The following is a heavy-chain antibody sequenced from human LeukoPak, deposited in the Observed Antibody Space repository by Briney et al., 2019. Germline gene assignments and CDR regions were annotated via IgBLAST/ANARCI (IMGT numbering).Heavy chain of an antibody. Sequence: ASVKVSCKASGYTFTSYGISWVRQAPGQGLEWMGWISAYNGQTNHAQKFQGRVTMTTDTSTSTGYMELRSLRSDDTAVYYCARGGSLAVAPHQYYFDYWGQGTLVTVSS. D-gene: IGHD6-19*01. CDR1: GYTFTSYG. J-gene: IGHJ4*02. CDR3: ARGGSLAVAPHQYYFDY. V-gene: IGHV1-18*01. CDR2: ISAYNGQT.